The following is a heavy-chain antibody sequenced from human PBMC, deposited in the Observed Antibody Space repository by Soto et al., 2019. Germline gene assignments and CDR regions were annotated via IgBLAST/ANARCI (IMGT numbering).Heavy chain of an antibody. CDR1: GGSISSGGYY. CDR2: IYYSGST. Sequence: SETLSLTCTVSGGSISSGGYYWSWIRQHPGKGLEWIGYIYYSGSTYYNPSLKSRVTISVDTSKNQFSLKLSSVTAADTAVYYCSRGGGHVDTAMVGSYYYYYYYVDVWGKGTTVT. J-gene: IGHJ6*03. D-gene: IGHD5-18*01. V-gene: IGHV4-31*03. CDR3: SRGGGHVDTAMVGSYYYYYYYVDV.